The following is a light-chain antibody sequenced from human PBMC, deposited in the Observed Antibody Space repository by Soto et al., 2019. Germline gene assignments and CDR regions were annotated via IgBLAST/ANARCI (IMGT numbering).Light chain of an antibody. CDR3: CSYGGFRTFVI. Sequence: QSALTQPASVSGSPGQSITISCTGSSSDVGSFHLVSWYQQQPGKAPKVIIYEGTKRPSGVSNRFSASKSGNSASLTISGLQAEDEADYYCCSYGGFRTFVIFGGGTKLTVL. CDR1: SSDVGSFHL. V-gene: IGLV2-23*03. CDR2: EGT. J-gene: IGLJ2*01.